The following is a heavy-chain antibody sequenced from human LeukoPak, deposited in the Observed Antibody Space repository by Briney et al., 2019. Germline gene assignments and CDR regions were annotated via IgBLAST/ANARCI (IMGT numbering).Heavy chain of an antibody. CDR1: GFTFSSYG. CDR3: ANPLWLGGFDY. D-gene: IGHD3-10*01. CDR2: ISYDGSNK. V-gene: IGHV3-30*18. J-gene: IGHJ4*02. Sequence: PGGSLRLSCAASGFTFSSYGMHWVRQAPGKGLEWVAVISYDGSNKYYADSVKGRFTISRDNSKNTLYLQMNSLRAEDTAVYYCANPLWLGGFDYWGQGTLVTVSS.